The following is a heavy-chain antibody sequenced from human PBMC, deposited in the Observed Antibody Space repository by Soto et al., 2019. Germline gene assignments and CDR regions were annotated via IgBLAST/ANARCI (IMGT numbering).Heavy chain of an antibody. CDR1: GFNFSRFW. J-gene: IGHJ6*02. D-gene: IGHD2-2*01. CDR2: INSDGSRT. Sequence: EVQLVESGGGLVQPGGSLRLSCTASGFNFSRFWTHWVRQVPGRGLVWVSHINSDGSRTSYADSVKGRFTISRDNAKTTLYLQMNSLRAEDTAVYYCARDLSSCSSARCYSFYYGMDVWGQGTTVTVSS. CDR3: ARDLSSCSSARCYSFYYGMDV. V-gene: IGHV3-74*01.